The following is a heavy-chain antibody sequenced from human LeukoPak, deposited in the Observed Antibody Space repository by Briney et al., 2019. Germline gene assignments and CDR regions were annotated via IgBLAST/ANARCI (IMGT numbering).Heavy chain of an antibody. CDR3: ARRSYDSSGYYQFDY. D-gene: IGHD3-22*01. V-gene: IGHV1-69*05. CDR2: IIPIFGTA. J-gene: IGHJ4*02. CDR1: GGTFSSYA. Sequence: SVKVSCKASGGTFSSYAISWVRQAPGQGLEWMGRIIPIFGTANYAQKFQGRVTITTDESTSTAYMELSSLRSEDTAVYFCARRSYDSSGYYQFDYWGQGTLVTVSS.